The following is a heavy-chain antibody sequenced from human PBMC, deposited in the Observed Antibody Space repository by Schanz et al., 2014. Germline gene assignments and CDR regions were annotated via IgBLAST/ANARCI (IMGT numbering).Heavy chain of an antibody. Sequence: EVQLVESGGGLVQPGGSLRLSCAASGFTVSNNYMSWVRQAPGKGLECVSIIYSDGSTYYVDSVKGRFIISRDNAKKSLFLQMNSLRAEDTAVYYCARLGRMGAFDIWGQGTMVTVSS. CDR3: ARLGRMGAFDI. V-gene: IGHV3-66*04. CDR1: GFTVSNNY. D-gene: IGHD2-8*01. J-gene: IGHJ3*02. CDR2: IYSDGST.